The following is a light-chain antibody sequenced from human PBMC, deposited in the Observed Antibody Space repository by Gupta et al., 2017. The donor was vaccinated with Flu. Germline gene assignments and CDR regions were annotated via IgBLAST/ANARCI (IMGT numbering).Light chain of an antibody. CDR3: QSFDSSLSGWV. V-gene: IGLV1-40*01. J-gene: IGLJ3*02. Sequence: QSVLTQPPSVSGAPGQRVTISCTVSSSKIGADFDVHWYQQLLGAAPKLLIYGNSNRPSGVPDRFSGSKSGTSASLAITGLEAEDEADYYCQSFDSSLSGWVFGGGTKLTVL. CDR2: GNS. CDR1: SSKIGADFD.